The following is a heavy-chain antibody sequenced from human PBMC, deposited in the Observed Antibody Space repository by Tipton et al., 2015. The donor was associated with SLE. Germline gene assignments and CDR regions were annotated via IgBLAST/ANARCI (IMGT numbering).Heavy chain of an antibody. V-gene: IGHV4-38-2*02. CDR3: ASPGSSAPGPYFQH. CDR2: INHSGST. Sequence: TLSLTCTVSGYSISSGYYWSWIRQPPGKGLEWIGEINHSGSTNYNPSLKSRVTISVDTSKNQFSLKLSSVTAADTAVYYRASPGSSAPGPYFQHWGQGTLVTVSS. D-gene: IGHD6-25*01. CDR1: GYSISSGYY. J-gene: IGHJ1*01.